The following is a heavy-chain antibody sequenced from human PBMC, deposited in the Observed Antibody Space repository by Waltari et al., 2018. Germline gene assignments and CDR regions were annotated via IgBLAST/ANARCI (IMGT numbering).Heavy chain of an antibody. CDR3: ARVFQLVFYYYGMDV. Sequence: QVQLVQSGAEVKKPGASVKVSCKASGYTFTSYAINWVRRATGQGLEWMGWMNPNSGNTGYAQKFQGRVTMTRNTSISTAYMELSSLRSEDTAVYYCARVFQLVFYYYGMDVWGQGTTVTVSS. CDR2: MNPNSGNT. D-gene: IGHD6-13*01. CDR1: GYTFTSYA. V-gene: IGHV1-8*01. J-gene: IGHJ6*02.